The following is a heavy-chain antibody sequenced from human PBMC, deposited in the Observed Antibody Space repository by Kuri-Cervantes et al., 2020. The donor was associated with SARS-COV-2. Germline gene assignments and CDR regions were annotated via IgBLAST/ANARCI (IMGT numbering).Heavy chain of an antibody. D-gene: IGHD3-22*01. CDR3: ARDADSSSWYAY. J-gene: IGHJ4*02. CDR1: GFTFSNAW. Sequence: GESLKISCAASGFTFSNAWMSWVCQAPGKGLEWVANIKQDGSERFYVDSVKGRFTISRDNAKNSLYLQMDSLRVEDTAVYYCARDADSSSWYAYWGQGALVTVSS. V-gene: IGHV3-7*01. CDR2: IKQDGSER.